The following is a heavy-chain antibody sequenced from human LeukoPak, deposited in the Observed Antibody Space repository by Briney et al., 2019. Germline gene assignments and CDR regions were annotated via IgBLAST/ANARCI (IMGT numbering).Heavy chain of an antibody. CDR2: INWNGGNT. CDR3: AATYSGNWEFDY. Sequence: GGSLRLSCAASGFTFSSYGMHWVRQAPGKGLEWVSGINWNGGNTGSADSVKGRFTISRDNAKNSLYLQMNSLRAEDTALYYCAATYSGNWEFDYWGQGTLVTVPS. D-gene: IGHD1-26*01. J-gene: IGHJ4*02. CDR1: GFTFSSYG. V-gene: IGHV3-20*04.